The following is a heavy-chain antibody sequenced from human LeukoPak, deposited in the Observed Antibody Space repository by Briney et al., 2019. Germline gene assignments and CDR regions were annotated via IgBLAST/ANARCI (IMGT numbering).Heavy chain of an antibody. V-gene: IGHV3-23*01. CDR1: GFTFSNYG. CDR2: ISGSGGST. CDR3: AKGHSSGYYFDAFDT. J-gene: IGHJ3*02. D-gene: IGHD3-22*01. Sequence: PGRSLRLSCATSGFTFSNYGMHWVRRAPGKGLEWASAISGSGGSTYYADSVKGRFTISRDNSKNTLYLQMNSLRAEDTAVYYCAKGHSSGYYFDAFDTWGQGTMVTVSS.